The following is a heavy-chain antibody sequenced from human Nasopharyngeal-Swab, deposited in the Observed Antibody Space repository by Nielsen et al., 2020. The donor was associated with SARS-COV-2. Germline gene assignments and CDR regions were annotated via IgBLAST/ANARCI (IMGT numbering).Heavy chain of an antibody. V-gene: IGHV3-74*03. Sequence: GESLKISCAASGFTFSNYWMHWVRQAPGKGLVWVSRINNDGSSTTDADSVKGRFTISRDNAKNSLYLQMNSLTPEDTAMYYCARDAGWGGKYGSNWFDPWGQGTLVTVSS. CDR3: ARDAGWGGKYGSNWFDP. J-gene: IGHJ5*02. CDR1: GFTFSNYW. CDR2: INNDGSST. D-gene: IGHD1-26*01.